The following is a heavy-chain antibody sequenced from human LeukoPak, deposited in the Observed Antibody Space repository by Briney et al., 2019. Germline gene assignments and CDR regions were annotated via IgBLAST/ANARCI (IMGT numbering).Heavy chain of an antibody. Sequence: PGGSLRLSCAASGFTFSSYAMSWVRQAPGKGLEWVSAISGSGGSTYYADSVKGRFTISRDNSKNTLYLQMNSLRAEDTAVYYCAKDGGDYYDSSGYYSSFDYWGQGTLVTVST. CDR2: ISGSGGST. J-gene: IGHJ4*02. CDR1: GFTFSSYA. V-gene: IGHV3-23*01. D-gene: IGHD3-22*01. CDR3: AKDGGDYYDSSGYYSSFDY.